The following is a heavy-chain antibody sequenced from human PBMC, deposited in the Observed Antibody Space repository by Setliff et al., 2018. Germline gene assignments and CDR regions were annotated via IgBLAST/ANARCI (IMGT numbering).Heavy chain of an antibody. Sequence: GGSLRLSCAASGFTFSSYGTHWVRQAPGKGLEWVAFIRYDGSNKYYADSVKGRFTISRDNSKNTLYLQMNSLRAEDTAVYYCAKVSYYYDSSGLIDYWGQGTLVTVSS. D-gene: IGHD3-22*01. CDR2: IRYDGSNK. J-gene: IGHJ4*02. CDR1: GFTFSSYG. V-gene: IGHV3-30*02. CDR3: AKVSYYYDSSGLIDY.